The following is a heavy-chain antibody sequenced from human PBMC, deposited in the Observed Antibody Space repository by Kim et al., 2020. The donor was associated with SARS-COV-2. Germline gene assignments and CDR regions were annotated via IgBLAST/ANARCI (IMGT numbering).Heavy chain of an antibody. CDR3: ARANGWFGELVDY. J-gene: IGHJ4*02. CDR1: GFTFNTYG. Sequence: GGSLRLSCAASGFTFNTYGMHWVRQAPGKGLEWVAVIWYDGSNEYYADSVKGRFTISRDNSKNTLYLQMNSLRAEDTAVYYCARANGWFGELVDYWGQGTLVTVSS. D-gene: IGHD3-10*01. CDR2: IWYDGSNE. V-gene: IGHV3-33*01.